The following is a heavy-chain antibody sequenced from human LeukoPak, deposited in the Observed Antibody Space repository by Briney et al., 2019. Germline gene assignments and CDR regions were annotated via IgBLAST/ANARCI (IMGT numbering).Heavy chain of an antibody. CDR3: ASRESCSGGTCYGLSY. Sequence: GGSLRLSCAPSGLTFSSYDMSWVRQAPGKGLEWVSIINGRTGSIYYADSVKGRFTISRDNSKNTLYLQLNSLRAEDTALYYCASRESCSGGTCYGLSYWGQGTLVTVSS. J-gene: IGHJ4*02. CDR2: INGRTGSI. D-gene: IGHD2-15*01. V-gene: IGHV3-23*01. CDR1: GLTFSSYD.